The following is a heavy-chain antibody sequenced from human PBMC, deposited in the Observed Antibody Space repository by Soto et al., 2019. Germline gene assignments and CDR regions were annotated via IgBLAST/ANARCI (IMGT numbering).Heavy chain of an antibody. CDR2: IYYSGST. CDR1: GGSISSSSYY. D-gene: IGHD3-9*01. CDR3: ARRHYDNIEF. Sequence: SETLSLTCTVSGGSISSSSYYWGWIRQPPGRGLEWIGSIYYSGSTYYNPSLKSRVTISVDTSKNQFSLKLSPVTASDTAVYYCARRHYDNIEFWGRGTLVTVSS. J-gene: IGHJ4*01. V-gene: IGHV4-39*01.